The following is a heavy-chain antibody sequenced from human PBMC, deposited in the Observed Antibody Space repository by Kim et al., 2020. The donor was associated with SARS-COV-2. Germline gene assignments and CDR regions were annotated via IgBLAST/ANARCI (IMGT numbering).Heavy chain of an antibody. CDR1: GGSISSGGYY. J-gene: IGHJ6*02. CDR3: ARDPPYSKLYYYGMDV. D-gene: IGHD6-13*01. V-gene: IGHV4-31*03. CDR2: IYYSGST. Sequence: SETLSLTCTVSGGSISSGGYYWSWIRQHPGKGLEWIGYIYYSGSTYYNPSLKSRVTISVDTSKNQFSLKLSSVTAADTAVYYCARDPPYSKLYYYGMDVWGQGTTVTVSS.